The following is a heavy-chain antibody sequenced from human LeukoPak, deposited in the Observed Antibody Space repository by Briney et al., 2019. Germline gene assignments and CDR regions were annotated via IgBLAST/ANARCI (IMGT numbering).Heavy chain of an antibody. V-gene: IGHV3-30*01. CDR3: ARDLRGVGY. J-gene: IGHJ4*02. CDR1: GFTFSSYA. D-gene: IGHD3-16*01. Sequence: GGSLRLSCAASGFTFSSYAMHWVRQAPGKGLEWVAVISYDGSNKYYADSVKGRFTISRDNSKNTLYLQMNSLRAEDTAVYYCARDLRGVGYWGQGTLVTVSS. CDR2: ISYDGSNK.